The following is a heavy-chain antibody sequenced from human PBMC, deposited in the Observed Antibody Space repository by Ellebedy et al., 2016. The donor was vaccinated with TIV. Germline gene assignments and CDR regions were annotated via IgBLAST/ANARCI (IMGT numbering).Heavy chain of an antibody. CDR2: ISGSGGST. CDR1: GFTFGDYA. CDR3: AKDRGFIAAAGDY. J-gene: IGHJ4*02. Sequence: GESLKISXTASGFTFGDYAMSWFRQAPGKGLEWVSAISGSGGSTYYADSVKGRFTISRDNSKNTLYLQMNSLRAEDTAVYYCAKDRGFIAAAGDYWGQGTLVTVSS. V-gene: IGHV3-23*01. D-gene: IGHD6-13*01.